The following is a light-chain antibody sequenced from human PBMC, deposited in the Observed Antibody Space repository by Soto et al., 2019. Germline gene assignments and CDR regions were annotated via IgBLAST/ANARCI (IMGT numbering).Light chain of an antibody. V-gene: IGKV3-11*01. CDR3: QQRSNWPALT. CDR2: DAS. Sequence: EIVLTQSPGTLSLSPGESATLSCRASRSLDSGQLAWYQQKPGQAPRLLIYDASNRATGIPARFSGSGSGTDFTLTISSLEPEDFAVYYCQQRSNWPALTFGGGTKVDIK. CDR1: RSLDSGQ. J-gene: IGKJ4*01.